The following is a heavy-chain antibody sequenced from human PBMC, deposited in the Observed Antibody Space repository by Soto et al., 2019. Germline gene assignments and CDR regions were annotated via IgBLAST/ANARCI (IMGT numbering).Heavy chain of an antibody. CDR3: ARDQDGSGSDAFDI. D-gene: IGHD3-10*01. CDR2: IYYSGST. Sequence: SETLSLTCTVSGGSISSYYWSWIRQPPGKGLEWIGYIYYSGSTNYNPSLKSRVTISVDTSKNQFSLKRSSVTDADTAVYDCARDQDGSGSDAFDIWGQGTMVTVSS. V-gene: IGHV4-59*01. CDR1: GGSISSYY. J-gene: IGHJ3*02.